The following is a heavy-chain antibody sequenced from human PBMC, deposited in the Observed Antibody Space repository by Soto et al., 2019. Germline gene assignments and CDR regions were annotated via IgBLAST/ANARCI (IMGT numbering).Heavy chain of an antibody. D-gene: IGHD2-2*01. V-gene: IGHV5-51*01. CDR3: ARLRVVPAAPYYYGMDV. CDR1: GYSFTSYW. Sequence: GESLKISCKGSGYSFTSYWIGWVRQMPGKGLEWMGIIYPGDSDTRYSPSFPGQVTISADKSISTAYLQWSSLKASDTAMYYCARLRVVPAAPYYYGMDVWGQGTTVTVS. J-gene: IGHJ6*02. CDR2: IYPGDSDT.